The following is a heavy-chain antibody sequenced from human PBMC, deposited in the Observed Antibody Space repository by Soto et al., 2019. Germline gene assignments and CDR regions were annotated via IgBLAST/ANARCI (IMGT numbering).Heavy chain of an antibody. V-gene: IGHV1-46*03. D-gene: IGHD2-2*01. Sequence: ASVKVSCKASGYTFTSYYMHWVRQAPGQGLEWMGIINPSGGSTSYAQKFQGRVTMTRDTSTSTVYMELSSLRSEDTAVYYCVRDLLDVVVPAALDDAFDIWGQGTMVTVSS. CDR2: INPSGGST. CDR3: VRDLLDVVVPAALDDAFDI. J-gene: IGHJ3*02. CDR1: GYTFTSYY.